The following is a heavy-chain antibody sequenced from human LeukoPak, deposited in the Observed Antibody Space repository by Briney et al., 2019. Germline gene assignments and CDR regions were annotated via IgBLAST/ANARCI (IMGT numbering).Heavy chain of an antibody. CDR3: ARGVRSGN. Sequence: GGSLRLSCAASGFTFSIYWMTWVRQAPGKGLEWVANIKEDGNEQHYVDSVKGRFTISRDNDKNSLYLQMHSLRVEDTAVYYCARGVRSGNWGQGTLVTVSS. D-gene: IGHD6-6*01. CDR2: IKEDGNEQ. J-gene: IGHJ4*02. CDR1: GFTFSIYW. V-gene: IGHV3-7*03.